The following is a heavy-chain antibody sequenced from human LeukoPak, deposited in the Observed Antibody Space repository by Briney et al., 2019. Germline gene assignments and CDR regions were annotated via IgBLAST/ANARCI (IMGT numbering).Heavy chain of an antibody. CDR3: ARVGGYSYGYVWFDP. D-gene: IGHD5-18*01. Sequence: ASVNVSCKASGGTFSSYAISWVRQAPGQGLEWMGRIIPILGIANYAQKFQGRVTITADKSTSTAYMELSSLRSEDTAVYYCARVGGYSYGYVWFDPWGQGTLVTVSS. V-gene: IGHV1-69*04. J-gene: IGHJ5*02. CDR1: GGTFSSYA. CDR2: IIPILGIA.